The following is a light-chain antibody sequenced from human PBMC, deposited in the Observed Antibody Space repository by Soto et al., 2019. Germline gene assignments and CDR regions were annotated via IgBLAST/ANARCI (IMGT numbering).Light chain of an antibody. CDR3: QRYGSSRGT. J-gene: IGKJ2*01. CDR1: ESVSSNY. V-gene: IGKV3-20*01. CDR2: GAS. Sequence: EIVLTQSPGTLSLSPGERATLSCRASESVSSNYLAWYQQKPGQAPRLLIYGASTRASGIPDRFSGSGSGTDFTLPISALEPEDSAVYYCQRYGSSRGTFGQGTKLEIK.